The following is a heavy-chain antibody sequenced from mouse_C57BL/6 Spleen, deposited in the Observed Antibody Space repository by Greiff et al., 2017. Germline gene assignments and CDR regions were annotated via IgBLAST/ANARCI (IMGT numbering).Heavy chain of an antibody. V-gene: IGHV14-4*01. CDR3: TYYYGSSFPWFAY. D-gene: IGHD1-1*01. Sequence: QLHQSGAGLLGPGAPAKWSSTPPAFTFKADYMHGWKQRLDRGLEWFGWFDPENGDTEFPSKFQGNATITADTSSNTAYLQLSGLTSEDTAVYYCTYYYGSSFPWFAYWGQGTLVTVSA. J-gene: IGHJ3*01. CDR2: FDPENGDT. CDR1: AFTFKADY.